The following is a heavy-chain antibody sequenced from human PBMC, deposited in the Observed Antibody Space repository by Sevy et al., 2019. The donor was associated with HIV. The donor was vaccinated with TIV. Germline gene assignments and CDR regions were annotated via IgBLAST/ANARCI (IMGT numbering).Heavy chain of an antibody. D-gene: IGHD6-19*01. CDR1: GDSITSYY. CDR3: ARPHTSGWTRFEH. CDR2: VHNGGST. J-gene: IGHJ4*02. Sequence: SETLSLTYTVSGDSITSYYWAWIRQPPGKGLEWIGNVHNGGSTNYNPSLKSRLTISVDTTNNQFSLKLGSVTVADTAVYFCARPHTSGWTRFEHWGQGILVTVSS. V-gene: IGHV4-59*01.